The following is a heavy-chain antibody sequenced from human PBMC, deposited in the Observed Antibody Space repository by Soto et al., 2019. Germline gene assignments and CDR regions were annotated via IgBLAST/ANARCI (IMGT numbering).Heavy chain of an antibody. J-gene: IGHJ6*02. CDR3: AIVPYDSSGYSGGYYYGMDV. D-gene: IGHD3-22*01. CDR1: GGSVSSGSYY. V-gene: IGHV4-61*01. CDR2: IYYSGST. Sequence: SETLSLTCTVSGGSVSSGSYYWSWIRQPPGKGLEWIGYIYYSGSTNYNPSLKSRVTISVDTSKNQFSLKLSSVTAAETAVYYCAIVPYDSSGYSGGYYYGMDVWGQGTTVTVS.